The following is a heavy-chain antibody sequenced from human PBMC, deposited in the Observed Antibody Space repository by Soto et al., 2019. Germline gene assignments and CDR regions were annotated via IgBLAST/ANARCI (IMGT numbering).Heavy chain of an antibody. Sequence: SETLSLTCSVSRAFINSGGFYYSWIRQPPGKGLEWLGYIFHSGSTLYTPSLRGRLTLSADTSRNQLSLHLTSVTAADTAVYYCARHETLHGDYDYWGQGTLVTVSS. J-gene: IGHJ4*02. CDR2: IFHSGST. D-gene: IGHD4-17*01. V-gene: IGHV4-30-4*01. CDR1: RAFINSGGFY. CDR3: ARHETLHGDYDY.